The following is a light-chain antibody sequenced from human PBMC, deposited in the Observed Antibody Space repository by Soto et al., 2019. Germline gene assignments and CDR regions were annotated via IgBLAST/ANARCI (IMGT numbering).Light chain of an antibody. CDR2: GNT. J-gene: IGLJ2*01. Sequence: QSVLTQPPSVSGAPGQRVTISCTGSSSNIGAGYDVHWYQQLPGTAPKLLIYGNTNRPPGGSDRFSGSNSGTSASLAITGLQAEDEADYYCQAYDSSLSGSVVCGGGTKLTVL. V-gene: IGLV1-40*01. CDR1: SSNIGAGYD. CDR3: QAYDSSLSGSVV.